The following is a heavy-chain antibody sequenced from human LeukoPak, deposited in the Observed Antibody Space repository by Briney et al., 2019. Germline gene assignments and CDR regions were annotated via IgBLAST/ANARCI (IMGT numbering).Heavy chain of an antibody. J-gene: IGHJ3*02. CDR3: ARVGGMTTINNAAFDI. D-gene: IGHD5-24*01. V-gene: IGHV4-61*08. Sequence: SETLSLTCTVSGGSISSGGYYWSWIRQHPGKGLEWIGYIYHSGSTNYNPSLKSRVTISLDTSKNQFSLKLTSVTAADTAIYYCARVGGMTTINNAAFDIWGQGTMATVSS. CDR2: IYHSGST. CDR1: GGSISSGGYY.